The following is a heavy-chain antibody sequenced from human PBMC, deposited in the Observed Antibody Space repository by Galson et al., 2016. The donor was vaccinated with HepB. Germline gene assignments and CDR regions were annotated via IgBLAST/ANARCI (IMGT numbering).Heavy chain of an antibody. D-gene: IGHD3-10*01. Sequence: PALVKPTQTLTLTCSFSGFSLSTYAVGVGWIRQPPGKALDWLAPIYWDDDNRYSPSLKSRLTITKDTSKSQVVLTMTNMEPVDTATHYCEYRAGRFQNPGRNVPFDIWGQGTMVTVSS. J-gene: IGHJ3*02. V-gene: IGHV2-5*02. CDR2: IYWDDDN. CDR3: EYRAGRFQNPGRNVPFDI. CDR1: GFSLSTYAVG.